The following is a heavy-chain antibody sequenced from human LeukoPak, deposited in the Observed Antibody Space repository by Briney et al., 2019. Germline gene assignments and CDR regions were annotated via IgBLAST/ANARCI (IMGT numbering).Heavy chain of an antibody. V-gene: IGHV5-51*01. Sequence: GESLQISCKGSGYNFTNYWIGWGRQMPGKGLEWMGIIYPSDSDTRYSPSFQGQVTISADKSISTAYLQSSSLKASDTAMYYCASPQCSSITCYVDYWGQGTLVTVSS. D-gene: IGHD2-2*01. CDR3: ASPQCSSITCYVDY. CDR2: IYPSDSDT. CDR1: GYNFTNYW. J-gene: IGHJ4*02.